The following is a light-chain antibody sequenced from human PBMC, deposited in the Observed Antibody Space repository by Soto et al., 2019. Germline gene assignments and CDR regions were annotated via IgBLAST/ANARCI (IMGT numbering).Light chain of an antibody. V-gene: IGKV3-20*01. CDR2: GAS. CDR3: QQYGNSPLP. Sequence: EIVLTQSPGTLSLSPGERATLSCRASQSVTSSYLAWYQQKPGQAPRLLIYGASSRATGIPDRFSGSGSGTDFTLTLSRLEPEDFAVYYCQQYGNSPLPFGGGTKVEIK. J-gene: IGKJ4*01. CDR1: QSVTSSY.